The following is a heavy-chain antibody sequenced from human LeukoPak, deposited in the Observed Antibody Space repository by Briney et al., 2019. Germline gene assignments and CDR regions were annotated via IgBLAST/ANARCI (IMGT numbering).Heavy chain of an antibody. D-gene: IGHD6-13*01. Sequence: GGSLRLSCAASGFTFDDYGMRWVRQAPGKGLEWVSGINWNGGSKGYADSVKGRFTISRDNAKNSLYLQMNSLRAEDTAVYYCAKDWYDPMGPWGQGTLVTVSS. CDR1: GFTFDDYG. V-gene: IGHV3-20*04. CDR3: AKDWYDPMGP. CDR2: INWNGGSK. J-gene: IGHJ5*02.